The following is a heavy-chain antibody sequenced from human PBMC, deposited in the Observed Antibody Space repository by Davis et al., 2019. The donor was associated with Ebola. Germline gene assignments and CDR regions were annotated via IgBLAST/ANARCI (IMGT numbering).Heavy chain of an antibody. CDR1: GYTFTSYG. J-gene: IGHJ6*02. Sequence: AASVKVSCKASGYTFTSYGISWVRQAPGQGLEWMGWLSAYNGNTNYAQKLQGRVTMTTDTSTSTAYMELRSLRSDDTAVYYCARDRYCGGDCLQDYYYYGMDVWGQGTTVTVSS. CDR2: LSAYNGNT. V-gene: IGHV1-18*04. D-gene: IGHD2-21*02. CDR3: ARDRYCGGDCLQDYYYYGMDV.